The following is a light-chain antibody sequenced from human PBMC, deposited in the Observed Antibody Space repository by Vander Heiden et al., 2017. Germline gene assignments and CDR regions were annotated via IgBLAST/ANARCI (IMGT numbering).Light chain of an antibody. J-gene: IGLJ2*01. V-gene: IGLV1-44*01. Sequence: QSVLPQPPSASGTPGQRVTIPCSGSSSNIGSNTVNWYQQLPGTAPKLLIYSNNQRPSGVPDRFSGSKSGTSAALAISGLQSEDEADYYWAAWDDSLNGVVFGGGTKLTVL. CDR3: AAWDDSLNGVV. CDR1: SSNIGSNT. CDR2: SNN.